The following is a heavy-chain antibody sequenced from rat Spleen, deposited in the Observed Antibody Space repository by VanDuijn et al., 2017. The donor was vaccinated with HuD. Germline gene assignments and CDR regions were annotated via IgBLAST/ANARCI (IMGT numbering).Heavy chain of an antibody. CDR3: ARLYYGYVDY. D-gene: IGHD1-7*01. CDR1: GFTLSDYY. V-gene: IGHV5-7*01. CDR2: SSYDGSST. J-gene: IGHJ2*01. Sequence: EVQLVESGGGLVQPGRSLKLSCAASGFTLSDYYMAWVRQAPTKGLEWVATSSYDGSSTYYRDSVKGRFTISRDNAKSTLYLQMDSLRSEDTATYYCARLYYGYVDYWGQGVMVTVSS.